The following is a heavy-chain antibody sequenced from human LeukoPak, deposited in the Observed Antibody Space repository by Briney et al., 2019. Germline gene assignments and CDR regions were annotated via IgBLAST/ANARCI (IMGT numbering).Heavy chain of an antibody. J-gene: IGHJ3*02. Sequence: AASVKVSCKASGYTFTSYGISWVRQAPGQGLEWMGWISAYNGNTNYAQKLQGRVTMTTDTSTSTAYMELRSLRSDDTAVYYCARDPFEDIVVVPAAGALVGHAFDIWGQGTMVTVSS. CDR1: GYTFTSYG. V-gene: IGHV1-18*01. CDR2: ISAYNGNT. D-gene: IGHD2-2*01. CDR3: ARDPFEDIVVVPAAGALVGHAFDI.